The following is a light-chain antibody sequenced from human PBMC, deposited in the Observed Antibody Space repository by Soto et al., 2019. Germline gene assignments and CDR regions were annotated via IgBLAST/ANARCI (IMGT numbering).Light chain of an antibody. Sequence: QSVLTQPASVSGSPGQSISNSCIGTSSDVGAFNYVSWYQHHPGKAPQLIIYDVTSRPSGVSNRFSASKSGNTASLTISGLQAEDEADYYCSSYTTRNTEVFGTGTKVTVL. CDR3: SSYTTRNTEV. CDR1: SSDVGAFNY. J-gene: IGLJ1*01. V-gene: IGLV2-14*03. CDR2: DVT.